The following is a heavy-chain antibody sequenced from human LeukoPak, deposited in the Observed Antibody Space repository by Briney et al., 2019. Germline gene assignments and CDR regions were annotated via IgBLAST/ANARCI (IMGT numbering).Heavy chain of an antibody. CDR3: ASPRYYDMI. D-gene: IGHD3-22*01. Sequence: GGSLRLSCAASGFTFSSYAMHWVRQAPGKGLEWVAVISYDGSNKYYADSVKGRFTISRDNSKNTLYLQMNSLRAEDTAVYYCASPRYYDMIWGQGTLVTVSS. J-gene: IGHJ4*02. CDR2: ISYDGSNK. CDR1: GFTFSSYA. V-gene: IGHV3-30*04.